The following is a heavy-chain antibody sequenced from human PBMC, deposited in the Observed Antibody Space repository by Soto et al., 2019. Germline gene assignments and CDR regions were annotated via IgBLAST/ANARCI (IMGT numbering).Heavy chain of an antibody. CDR1: GFTFSDYY. CDR2: ISSSSSYT. D-gene: IGHD3-22*01. V-gene: IGHV3-11*06. J-gene: IGHJ6*02. Sequence: PGGSLRLSCAASGFTFSDYYMRWIRQAPGKGLEWGAYISSSSSYTNYADSVKGRFTISRDNAKNSLYLQMNSLRAEDTAVYYCARVPVGSSGYYYYGMDVWGQGTTVTVSS. CDR3: ARVPVGSSGYYYYGMDV.